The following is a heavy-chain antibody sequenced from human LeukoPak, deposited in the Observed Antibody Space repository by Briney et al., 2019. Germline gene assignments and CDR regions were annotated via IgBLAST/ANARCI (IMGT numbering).Heavy chain of an antibody. D-gene: IGHD2-2*02. CDR3: ARLSSPYCSSTSCYRGTKDFDY. CDR1: GYTFTGYY. J-gene: IGHJ4*02. V-gene: IGHV1-2*02. CDR2: INPNSGGT. Sequence: ASVKVSCKASGYTFTGYYVHWVRQAPGQGLEWMGWINPNSGGTNYAQKFQGRVTMTRDTSISTAYMELSRLRSDDTAVYYCARLSSPYCSSTSCYRGTKDFDYWGQGTLVTVSS.